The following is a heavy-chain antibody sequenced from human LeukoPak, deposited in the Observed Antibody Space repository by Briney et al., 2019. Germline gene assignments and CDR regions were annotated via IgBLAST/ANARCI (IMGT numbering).Heavy chain of an antibody. Sequence: PGGSLRLSCAASGFTFSSYAMSWVRQAPGKGLEWVSAISGSGGSTYYADSVKGRFTISRDNSKNTLYLQMNSLGAEDTAVYYCATVRRFLEWLVDYWGQGTLVTVSS. CDR1: GFTFSSYA. V-gene: IGHV3-23*01. CDR3: ATVRRFLEWLVDY. D-gene: IGHD3-3*01. J-gene: IGHJ4*02. CDR2: ISGSGGST.